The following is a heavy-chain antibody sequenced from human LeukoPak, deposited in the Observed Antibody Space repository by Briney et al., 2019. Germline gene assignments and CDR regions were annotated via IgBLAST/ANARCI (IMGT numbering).Heavy chain of an antibody. Sequence: GGSLRLSCAASGFTFSTYAMSWVRQAPGEGLEWVAAISGSGGSTYYADSVKGRFTISRDSSKNTLYLQMNSLRAEDTAVYYWSKSAVTVTKGNYYSDYWGQGTLVTVSS. D-gene: IGHD4-17*01. CDR2: ISGSGGST. J-gene: IGHJ4*02. CDR3: SKSAVTVTKGNYYSDY. V-gene: IGHV3-23*01. CDR1: GFTFSTYA.